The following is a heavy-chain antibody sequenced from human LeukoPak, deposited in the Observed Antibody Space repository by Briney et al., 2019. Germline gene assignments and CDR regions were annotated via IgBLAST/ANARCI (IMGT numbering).Heavy chain of an antibody. CDR3: ARVVRVRVAYFDY. V-gene: IGHV1-46*01. CDR1: GYSFTGYY. Sequence: GASVKVSCKASGYSFTGYYIHWLRQAPGQGLEWMGIFNPGDGSTNYAQKFQGRVTITRDTSTSTAYIHLSSLRSEDTAVYYCARVVRVRVAYFDYWGQGTLVTVSS. D-gene: IGHD3-3*01. J-gene: IGHJ4*02. CDR2: FNPGDGST.